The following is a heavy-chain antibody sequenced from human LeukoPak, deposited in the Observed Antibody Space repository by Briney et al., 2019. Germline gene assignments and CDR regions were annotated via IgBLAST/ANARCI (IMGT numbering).Heavy chain of an antibody. CDR3: ARGGNYGYCSSTSCPRFLNFDY. J-gene: IGHJ4*02. CDR1: GGSISSSSYY. Sequence: SETLSLTCTVSGGSISSSSYYWGWIRQPPGKGLEWIGSIYYSGSTYYNPSLKSRVTISVDTSKNQFSLKLSSVTAADTAVYYCARGGNYGYCSSTSCPRFLNFDYWGQGTLVTVSS. D-gene: IGHD2-2*01. V-gene: IGHV4-39*01. CDR2: IYYSGST.